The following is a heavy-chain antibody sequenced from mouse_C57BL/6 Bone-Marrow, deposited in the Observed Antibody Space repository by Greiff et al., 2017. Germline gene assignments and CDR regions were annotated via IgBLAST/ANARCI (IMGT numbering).Heavy chain of an antibody. Sequence: QVTLKESGPGILQPSQTLSLTCSFSGFSLSTFGMGVGWIRQPSGKGLEWLAHIWWDDDKYYNPALKSRLTIAKDTSKNQVFLKIANVDTADTATYYCARAQSLLRCGYYFDYWGQGTTLTVSS. CDR2: IWWDDDK. CDR1: GFSLSTFGMG. V-gene: IGHV8-8*01. D-gene: IGHD1-2*01. CDR3: ARAQSLLRCGYYFDY. J-gene: IGHJ2*01.